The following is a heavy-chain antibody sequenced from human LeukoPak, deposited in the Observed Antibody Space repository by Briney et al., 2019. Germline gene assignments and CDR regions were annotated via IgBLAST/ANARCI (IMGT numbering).Heavy chain of an antibody. D-gene: IGHD5-18*01. CDR2: TIPILGIA. V-gene: IGHV1-69*04. CDR1: VGTFSSYA. CDR3: ARVVGYSYAQSFDY. Sequence: ASVKVSCKASVGTFSSYAISWVRQAPGQGLEWMGRTIPILGIANYAQKFQGRVTITADKSTSTAYMELSSLRSEDTAVYYCARVVGYSYAQSFDYWGQGTLVTVSS. J-gene: IGHJ4*02.